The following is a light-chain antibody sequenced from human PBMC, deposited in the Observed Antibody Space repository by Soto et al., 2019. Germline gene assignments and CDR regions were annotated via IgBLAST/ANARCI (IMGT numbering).Light chain of an antibody. V-gene: IGLV1-51*01. CDR1: TFNIGNNF. Sequence: QSVLTQPPAVSAAPGQKVTISCSGSTFNIGNNFVSWCQQLPGTAPKVLIYDNNQRPSGIPDRFSASKSGTSATLVITGLQTGDEAVYYCSSYAGSDNFVFGTGTKATVL. CDR2: DNN. J-gene: IGLJ1*01. CDR3: SSYAGSDNFV.